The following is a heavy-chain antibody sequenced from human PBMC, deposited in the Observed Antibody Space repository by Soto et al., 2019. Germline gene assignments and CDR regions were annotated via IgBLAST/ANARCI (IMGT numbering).Heavy chain of an antibody. CDR2: IRGFSPYT. V-gene: IGHV3-21*01. Sequence: EVQLVESGGGLVKPGGSPRLSCVASGFTFRTYTMNWVRQAPGKGLEWVSGIRGFSPYTFYSESVKGRFTISRDNAKNSLYMQMNSLRAEDTAVYYCARDRGYDAHDYYHNAMDVWGQGTKVTVSS. J-gene: IGHJ6*02. CDR1: GFTFRTYT. D-gene: IGHD5-12*01. CDR3: ARDRGYDAHDYYHNAMDV.